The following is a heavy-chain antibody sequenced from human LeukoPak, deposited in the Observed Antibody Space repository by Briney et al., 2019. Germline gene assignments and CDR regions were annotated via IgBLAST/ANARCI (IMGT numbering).Heavy chain of an antibody. CDR3: GRSGFWNSVSCYGLDL. D-gene: IGHD2-2*01. V-gene: IGHV3-48*03. Sequence: PGRSLRLSCGASGVCISSNEMNCCLQAPGKGLEWVSYISSSGKTIYADSVKGRFTISRDNAKNSLFLQMNSLRAEDTAVYYCGRSGFWNSVSCYGLDLWGQGTLVTVSS. J-gene: IGHJ4*02. CDR1: GVCISSNE. CDR2: ISSSGKTI.